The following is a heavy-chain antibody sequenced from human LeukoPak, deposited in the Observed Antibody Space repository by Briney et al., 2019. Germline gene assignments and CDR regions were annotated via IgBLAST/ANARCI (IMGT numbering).Heavy chain of an antibody. Sequence: PGGSLRLSCEASGFTFSNYGMHWVRQAPGKGLEWAAFIRHDGSKIYYADSVKGRFTISRDNSKNTLYLQMNSLRAEDTAVYYCAKEQLGTSTWGQGTLVTVSS. V-gene: IGHV3-30*02. D-gene: IGHD6-13*01. CDR3: AKEQLGTST. J-gene: IGHJ5*02. CDR2: IRHDGSKI. CDR1: GFTFSNYG.